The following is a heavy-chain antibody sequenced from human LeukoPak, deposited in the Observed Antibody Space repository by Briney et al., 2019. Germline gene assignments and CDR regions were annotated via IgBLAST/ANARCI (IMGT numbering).Heavy chain of an antibody. Sequence: PGGSLRLSCAASGFTFSLYATSWVRQAPGKGLEWVSAIGGGASTTYYAESVKGRFSISRDNSKNTLFLQMNSLRAEDTAVYYCATRTTEFDSWGQGTLVTVSS. J-gene: IGHJ4*02. CDR3: ATRTTEFDS. D-gene: IGHD1-14*01. CDR1: GFTFSLYA. CDR2: IGGGASTT. V-gene: IGHV3-23*01.